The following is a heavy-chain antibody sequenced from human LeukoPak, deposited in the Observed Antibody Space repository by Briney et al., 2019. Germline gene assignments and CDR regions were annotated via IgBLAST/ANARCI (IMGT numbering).Heavy chain of an antibody. V-gene: IGHV1-46*01. D-gene: IGHD2-2*01. CDR2: INPSGGST. J-gene: IGHJ3*02. CDR1: GYTFTSYY. Sequence: ASVKVSCKASGYTFTSYYMHWVRQAPGQGLEWMGIINPSGGSTSYAQKFQGRVTMTRDTSTSTVYMELSSLRSEDTAVYYCARGLCSSTSCYESDAFDIWGQGTMVTVSS. CDR3: ARGLCSSTSCYESDAFDI.